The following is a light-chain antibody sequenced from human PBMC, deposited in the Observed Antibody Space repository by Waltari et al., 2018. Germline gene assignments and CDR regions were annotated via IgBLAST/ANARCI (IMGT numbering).Light chain of an antibody. CDR2: DVS. CDR3: CSYAGTSTVV. CDR1: SSNVGGYNY. V-gene: IGLV2-23*02. J-gene: IGLJ2*01. Sequence: QSALTQPASVSGSPGQSITIPCTGTSSNVGGYNYVSWYQQHPGKAPKLLIYDVSNRPSGVSNRFSGSKSGNTASLTISGLQAEDEADYYCCSYAGTSTVVFGGGTKLTVL.